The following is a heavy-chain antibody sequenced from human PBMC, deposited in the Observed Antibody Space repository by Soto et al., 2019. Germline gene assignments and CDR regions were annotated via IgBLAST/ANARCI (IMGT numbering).Heavy chain of an antibody. CDR2: SSSSSSYI. CDR1: GFTFSSYS. Sequence: PGGSLRLSCAASGFTFSSYSMNWVRQAPGKGLEWVSSSSSSSSYIYYADSVKGRFTISRDNAKNSLYLQMNSLRAEDTAVYYCARDLRARARIAAAGTVENWFDPWGQGTLVTVSS. D-gene: IGHD6-13*01. V-gene: IGHV3-21*01. CDR3: ARDLRARARIAAAGTVENWFDP. J-gene: IGHJ5*02.